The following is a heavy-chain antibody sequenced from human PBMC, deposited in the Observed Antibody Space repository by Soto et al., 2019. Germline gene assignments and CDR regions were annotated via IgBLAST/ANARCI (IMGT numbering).Heavy chain of an antibody. Sequence: QVQVVQSGADVKKPGSSVTVSCQASGVTFSSETLGWVRQAPGQGLEWVGGIIPLFGAASYAQKFQGRVTITADESTSTVYMELSSRRSDDTAVYFCATELGENPASPFDAWGQGTLVTVSS. D-gene: IGHD3-10*01. CDR1: GVTFSSET. CDR2: IIPLFGAA. CDR3: ATELGENPASPFDA. J-gene: IGHJ4*02. V-gene: IGHV1-69*01.